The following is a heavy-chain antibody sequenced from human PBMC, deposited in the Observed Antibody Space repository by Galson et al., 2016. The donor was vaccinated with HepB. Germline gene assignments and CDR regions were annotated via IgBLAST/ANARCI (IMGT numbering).Heavy chain of an antibody. D-gene: IGHD1/OR15-1a*01. CDR3: VGAMGTATSGPYWYFDL. V-gene: IGHV4-39*07. CDR2: ISYKGTS. J-gene: IGHJ2*01. CDR1: GGSVYSKNHR. Sequence: SETLSLTCTASGGSVYSKNHRWGWIRQPPGKGLEWIGSISYKGTSFYTPSFKSRVTISLDTSRNQFSVKLASVTAADTALYYCVGAMGTATSGPYWYFDLWGRGTPVFVSS.